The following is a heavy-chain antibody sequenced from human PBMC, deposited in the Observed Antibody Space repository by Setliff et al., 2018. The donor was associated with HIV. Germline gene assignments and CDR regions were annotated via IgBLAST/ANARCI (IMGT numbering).Heavy chain of an antibody. CDR1: GGTFSNYG. D-gene: IGHD2-8*02. V-gene: IGHV1-69*13. CDR3: ARSRREVVYFYYYMDF. CDR2: IIPMFGTG. J-gene: IGHJ6*03. Sequence: SVKVSCKASGGTFSNYGISWVRQAPGQGLEWLGGIIPMFGTGNYAQKFQGRLTITADEFTSTAYMEMSSLRSEDTAVYYCARSRREVVYFYYYMDFWGTGTTVTSP.